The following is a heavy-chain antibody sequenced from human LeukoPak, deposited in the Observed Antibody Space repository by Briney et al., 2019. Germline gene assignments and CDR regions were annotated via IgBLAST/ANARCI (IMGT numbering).Heavy chain of an antibody. CDR3: ARHLAVYSSSWYAPFDY. D-gene: IGHD6-13*01. Sequence: SETLSLTCAVYGGSFSGYYWSWIRQPPGKGLEWIGEINHSGSTNYNPSLKSRVTISVDTSKNQFSLKLSSVTAAGTAVYYCARHLAVYSSSWYAPFDYWGQGTLVTVSS. V-gene: IGHV4-34*01. CDR2: INHSGST. CDR1: GGSFSGYY. J-gene: IGHJ4*02.